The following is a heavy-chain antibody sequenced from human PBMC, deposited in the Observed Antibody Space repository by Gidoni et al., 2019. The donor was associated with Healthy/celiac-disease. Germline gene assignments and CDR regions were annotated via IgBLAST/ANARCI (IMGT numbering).Heavy chain of an antibody. Sequence: EVQLVESGGGLVQPGGSLRLSCAASGFTFSSYDMHWVRQATGKGLEWVSAIGPAGDPYYPGSVKGRFTISRENAKNSLYLQMNSLRAGDTAVYYCARRAPRRGYSSSWYVWYFDLWGRGTLVTVSS. CDR2: IGPAGDP. V-gene: IGHV3-13*05. CDR3: ARRAPRRGYSSSWYVWYFDL. CDR1: GFTFSSYD. D-gene: IGHD6-13*01. J-gene: IGHJ2*01.